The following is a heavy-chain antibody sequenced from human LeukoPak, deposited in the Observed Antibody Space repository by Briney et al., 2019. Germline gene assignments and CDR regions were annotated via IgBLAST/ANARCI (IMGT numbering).Heavy chain of an antibody. CDR2: IDNSGST. D-gene: IGHD3-10*01. CDR3: AKSTGSGSYSRRLFDF. V-gene: IGHV4-34*09. Sequence: KPSETLSLTCAVYGGSFSGYYWSWVRQHPGKGLEWIGYIDNSGSTYYCPSLKSRVTISLDTSKNQFSLKLSFVTAADTAVYYCAKSTGSGSYSRRLFDFWGQGTLVTVSS. CDR1: GGSFSGYY. J-gene: IGHJ4*02.